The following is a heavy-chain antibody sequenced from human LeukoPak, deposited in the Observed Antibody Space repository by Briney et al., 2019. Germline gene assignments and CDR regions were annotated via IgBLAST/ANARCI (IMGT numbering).Heavy chain of an antibody. J-gene: IGHJ4*02. CDR2: IFYTGST. CDR1: GGSISSSNYY. D-gene: IGHD3-10*01. Sequence: PSETLSLTCTVSGGSISSSNYYWGWIRQPPGKGLEWIGSIFYTGSTLYNKSLKSRVTISVDTSKNQFSLKLSSVTAADTAVYYCARRRGIITFDCWGQGTLVTVSS. CDR3: ARRRGIITFDC. V-gene: IGHV4-39*01.